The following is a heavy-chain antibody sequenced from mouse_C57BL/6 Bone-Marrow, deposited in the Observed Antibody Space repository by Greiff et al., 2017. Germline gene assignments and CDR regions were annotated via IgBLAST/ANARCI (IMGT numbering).Heavy chain of an antibody. D-gene: IGHD3-1*01. Sequence: VKVVESGAELVRPGASVKLSCKASGYTFTDYYINWVKQRPGQGLEWIARIYPGSGNTYYNEKFKGKATLTAEKSSSTAYMQLSSLTSEDSAVYFCARSGGDWGQGTTLTVSS. J-gene: IGHJ2*01. CDR1: GYTFTDYY. V-gene: IGHV1-76*01. CDR2: IYPGSGNT. CDR3: ARSGGD.